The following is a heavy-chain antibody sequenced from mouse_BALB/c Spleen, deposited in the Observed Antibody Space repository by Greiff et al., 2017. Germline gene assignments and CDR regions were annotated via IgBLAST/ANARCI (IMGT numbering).Heavy chain of an antibody. CDR1: GFTFSSFG. V-gene: IGHV5-17*02. Sequence: EVKVVESGGGLVQPGGSRKLSCAASGFTFSSFGMHWVRQAPEKGLEWVAYISSGSSTIYYADTVKGRFTISRDNPKNTLFLQMTSLRSEDTAMYYCARGGFGWYFDVWGAGTTVTVSS. J-gene: IGHJ1*01. CDR3: ARGGFGWYFDV. CDR2: ISSGSSTI.